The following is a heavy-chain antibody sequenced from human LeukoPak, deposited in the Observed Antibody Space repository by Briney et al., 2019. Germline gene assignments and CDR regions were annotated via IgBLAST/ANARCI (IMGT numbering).Heavy chain of an antibody. D-gene: IGHD1-26*01. CDR1: GYTFTTYG. CDR2: ISAYNGDT. Sequence: ASVKVSCKASGYTFTTYGFNWVRQAPGQGLEWMGWISAYNGDTQYAQKLQGRVTMTTDTSTRTAYLELRSLSSDDTAVHYCARGHSESSLSFFDFWGQGTLVTVSS. CDR3: ARGHSESSLSFFDF. J-gene: IGHJ4*02. V-gene: IGHV1-18*01.